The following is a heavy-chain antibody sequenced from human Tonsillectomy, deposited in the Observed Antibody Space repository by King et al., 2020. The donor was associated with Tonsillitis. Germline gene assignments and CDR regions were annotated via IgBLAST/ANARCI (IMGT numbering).Heavy chain of an antibody. CDR3: ARDITSADSSGYYIFDY. Sequence: VQLVESGGGLEQPGGSLRLSCAAFGFTFSSYSMNWVRQAPGKGLEWVSYISSSSRTIYYAGSVKGRFTISRDNAKNSLYLQMNSLRDEDTAVYYCARDITSADSSGYYIFDYWGQGTLVTVSS. V-gene: IGHV3-48*02. CDR2: ISSSSRTI. CDR1: GFTFSSYS. J-gene: IGHJ4*02. D-gene: IGHD3-22*01.